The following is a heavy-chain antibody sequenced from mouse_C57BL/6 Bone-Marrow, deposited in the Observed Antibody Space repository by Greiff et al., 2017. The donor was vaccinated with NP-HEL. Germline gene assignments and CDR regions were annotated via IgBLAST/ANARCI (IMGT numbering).Heavy chain of an antibody. D-gene: IGHD2-2*01. V-gene: IGHV1-74*01. CDR1: GYTFTSYW. J-gene: IGHJ4*01. CDR3: AIGWLRRGHYAMDY. Sequence: QVHVKQPGAELVKPGASVKVSCKASGYTFTSYWMHWVKQRPGQGLEWIGRIHPSDSDTNYNQKFKGKATLTVDKSSSTAYMQLSSLTSEDSAVYYCAIGWLRRGHYAMDYWGQGTSVTVSS. CDR2: IHPSDSDT.